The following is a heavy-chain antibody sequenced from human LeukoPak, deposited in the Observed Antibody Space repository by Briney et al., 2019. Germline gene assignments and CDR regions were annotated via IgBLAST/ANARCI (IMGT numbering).Heavy chain of an antibody. CDR2: ITASGTAM. J-gene: IGHJ4*02. CDR1: RFTFSTNW. V-gene: IGHV3-48*02. CDR3: ASSGSYRFDY. Sequence: EGSLRLSCAASRFTFSTNWMGWVRQAPGKGLEWVSHITASGTAMFYADSVKGRFTISRDNAKNSLYLQMNSLRDEDTAVYYCASSGSYRFDYWGQGTLVTVSS. D-gene: IGHD1-26*01.